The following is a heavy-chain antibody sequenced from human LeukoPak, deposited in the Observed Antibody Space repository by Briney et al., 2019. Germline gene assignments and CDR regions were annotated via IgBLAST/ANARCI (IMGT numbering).Heavy chain of an antibody. CDR1: GFTVSSNY. D-gene: IGHD3-10*01. V-gene: IGHV3-66*01. J-gene: IGHJ3*02. CDR2: IYSGGST. CDR3: AREVITAARAFDI. Sequence: GGSLRLSCAASGFTVSSNYMSWVRQAPGKGLEWVSVIYSGGSTYYADSVKGRFTISRDNSKNTLYLQMNSLRAEDTAVYYCAREVITAARAFDIWGQGTMVTVSS.